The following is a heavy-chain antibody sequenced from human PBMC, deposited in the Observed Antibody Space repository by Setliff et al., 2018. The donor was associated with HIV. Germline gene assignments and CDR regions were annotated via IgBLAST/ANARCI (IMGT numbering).Heavy chain of an antibody. CDR1: GYTFATYA. CDR3: ARGRGNDYGDYSYYYYMDV. J-gene: IGHJ6*03. V-gene: IGHV1-3*01. Sequence: ASVKVSCKASGYTFATYAVLWVRQAPGQRLESMGWINPGNGNTKYSQKFQGRVTISMDASATTLYMELSSLRSEDTAVYYCARGRGNDYGDYSYYYYMDVWGKGTTVTRLL. D-gene: IGHD4-17*01. CDR2: INPGNGNT.